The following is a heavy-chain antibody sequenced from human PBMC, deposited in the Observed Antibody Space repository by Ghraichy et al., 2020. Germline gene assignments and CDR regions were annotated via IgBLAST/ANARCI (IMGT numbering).Heavy chain of an antibody. D-gene: IGHD3-16*02. J-gene: IGHJ6*03. CDR3: ASSLSMDV. CDR1: GFTVNTNY. Sequence: GGSLRLSCAVSGFTVNTNYMTWVRQAPGKGLEWVSVIYGGGSTYYADSVKGRFTISRDHSKNTLDLQMNKLRADDTAVYYCASSLSMDVWGNGTTVTVSS. V-gene: IGHV3-53*01. CDR2: IYGGGST.